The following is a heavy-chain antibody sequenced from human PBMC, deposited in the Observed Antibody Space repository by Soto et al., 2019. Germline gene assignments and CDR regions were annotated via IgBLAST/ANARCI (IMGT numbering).Heavy chain of an antibody. D-gene: IGHD3-22*01. CDR2: IIPIFGTA. V-gene: IGHV1-69*06. CDR3: ARGRGVKYYYDSSGYYPPGMDV. Sequence: ASVKVSCKASGGTFSSYAISWVRQAPGQGLEWMGGIIPIFGTANYAQKFQGRVTITADKSTSTAYMELSSLRSEDTAVYYCARGRGVKYYYDSSGYYPPGMDVWGQGTTVTVSS. CDR1: GGTFSSYA. J-gene: IGHJ6*02.